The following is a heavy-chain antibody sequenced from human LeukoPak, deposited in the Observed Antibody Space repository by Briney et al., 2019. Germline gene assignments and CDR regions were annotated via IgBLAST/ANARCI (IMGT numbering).Heavy chain of an antibody. V-gene: IGHV4-59*08. J-gene: IGHJ4*02. D-gene: IGHD2-2*01. CDR2: IYYSGST. Sequence: SETLSLTCTVSGGSISSYYWSWIRQPPGKGLEWVGYIYYSGSTNYNPSLKSRVTTSVDTSKNQLSLKLSPVTAADTAVYYCARVMGYCSSTSCFGYFDYWGQGTLVTVSS. CDR3: ARVMGYCSSTSCFGYFDY. CDR1: GGSISSYY.